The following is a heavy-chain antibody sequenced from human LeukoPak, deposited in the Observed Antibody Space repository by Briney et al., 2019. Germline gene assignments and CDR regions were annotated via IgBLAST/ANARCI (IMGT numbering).Heavy chain of an antibody. V-gene: IGHV1-69*05. Sequence: SVKVSCKASGGTFSSYAISWVLQAPGQGLEWMGRIIPIFGTANYAQKFQGRVTITTDESTSTAYMELSSLRSEDTAVYYCARGDSSGWYSVDYWGQGTLVTVSS. D-gene: IGHD6-19*01. CDR3: ARGDSSGWYSVDY. CDR1: GGTFSSYA. CDR2: IIPIFGTA. J-gene: IGHJ4*02.